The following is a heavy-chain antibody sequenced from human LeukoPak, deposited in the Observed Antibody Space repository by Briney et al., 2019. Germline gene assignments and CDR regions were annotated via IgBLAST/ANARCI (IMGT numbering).Heavy chain of an antibody. CDR3: VKDGSGWSNWFDP. J-gene: IGHJ5*02. CDR2: IRYDGSDK. V-gene: IGHV3-30*02. Sequence: PGGSLRLSCAASEFTFSSYGMHWVRQALDKGLEWVAFIRYDGSDKYYADSVKGRFAISRDNSKNTLYLQMNSLRAEDTAVYYCVKDGSGWSNWFDPWGQGTLVTVSS. CDR1: EFTFSSYG. D-gene: IGHD6-19*01.